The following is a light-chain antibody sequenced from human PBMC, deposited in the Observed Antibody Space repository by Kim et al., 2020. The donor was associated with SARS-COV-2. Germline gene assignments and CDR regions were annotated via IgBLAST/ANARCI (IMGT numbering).Light chain of an antibody. J-gene: IGKJ1*01. CDR3: QQYDEWPLT. CDR2: GAS. CDR1: QGVSSN. V-gene: IGKV3-15*01. Sequence: VSTGERAILACRASQGVSSNLAWYQQKPGQAPRLLVYGASTRATGIPTTFSGSGSGTEFTLTISSLQSEDFAIYYCQQYDEWPLTFGQGTKVDIK.